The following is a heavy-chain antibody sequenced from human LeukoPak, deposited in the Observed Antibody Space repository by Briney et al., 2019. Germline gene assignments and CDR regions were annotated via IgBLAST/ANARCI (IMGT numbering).Heavy chain of an antibody. J-gene: IGHJ4*02. Sequence: VASVKVSCKASGYTFTSYYMHWVRQAPGQGLEWMGIINPSGGSTSYAQKFQGRVTMTRDTSTSTVYMEPSSLRSEDTAVYYCARSDFYYYGSGSYYNPFDYWGQGTLVTVSS. CDR2: INPSGGST. V-gene: IGHV1-46*01. CDR3: ARSDFYYYGSGSYYNPFDY. D-gene: IGHD3-10*01. CDR1: GYTFTSYY.